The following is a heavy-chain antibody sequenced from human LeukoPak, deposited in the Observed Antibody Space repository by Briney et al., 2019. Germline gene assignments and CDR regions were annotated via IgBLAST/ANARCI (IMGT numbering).Heavy chain of an antibody. Sequence: GGSLRLSCAASGFTFTTYGMHWVRQAPGKGLGWVAIIWYDGSNKYYADSVRGRFTISRDNSKNTLYLQMNSLRVEDTAMYYCAGGEPYVYWGQGTLVTVSS. CDR1: GFTFTTYG. V-gene: IGHV3-33*01. J-gene: IGHJ4*02. CDR2: IWYDGSNK. D-gene: IGHD1-14*01. CDR3: AGGEPYVY.